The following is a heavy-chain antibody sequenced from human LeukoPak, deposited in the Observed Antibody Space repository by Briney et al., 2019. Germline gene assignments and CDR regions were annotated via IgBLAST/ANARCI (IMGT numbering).Heavy chain of an antibody. CDR3: ARVRYCSTTSCHPPHYYYYMDV. V-gene: IGHV3-11*04. Sequence: PGGSLRLSCAASGFTFSDYYMSWIRQPPGKGLGGVAFIISSGRTLYFGGCVKGRFTISRDNAKNSLYLQMNSLRAEHTALYYCARVRYCSTTSCHPPHYYYYMDVWGKGTTVTVSS. J-gene: IGHJ6*03. CDR1: GFTFSDYY. D-gene: IGHD2-2*01. CDR2: IISSGRTL.